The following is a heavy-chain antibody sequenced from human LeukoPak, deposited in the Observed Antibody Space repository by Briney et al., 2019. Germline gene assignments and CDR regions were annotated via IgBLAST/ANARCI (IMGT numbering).Heavy chain of an antibody. D-gene: IGHD3-22*01. CDR3: AKEIRITMIVVRPDV. CDR1: GFTFSSYA. Sequence: PGGSLRLSCAASGFTFSSYAMSWVRQAPGKGLEWVSVISGSGSSIYYADSVKGRFTISRDNSKNTLYLQMNSLRAEDTAVYYCAKEIRITMIVVRPDVWGQGTTVTVFS. J-gene: IGHJ6*02. CDR2: ISGSGSSI. V-gene: IGHV3-23*01.